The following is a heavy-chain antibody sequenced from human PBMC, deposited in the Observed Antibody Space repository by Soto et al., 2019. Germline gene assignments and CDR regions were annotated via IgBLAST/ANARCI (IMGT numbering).Heavy chain of an antibody. CDR1: GFTVSSNY. D-gene: IGHD7-27*01. CDR2: IYSGGST. J-gene: IGHJ3*02. V-gene: IGHV3-66*02. Sequence: GGSLRLSCAASGFTVSSNYMSWVRQAPGKGLEWVSVIYSGGSTYYADSVKGRFTISRDNSKNTLYLQMNSLRAEDTAVYYCARVNWGYDAFDIWGQGTMVTVSS. CDR3: ARVNWGYDAFDI.